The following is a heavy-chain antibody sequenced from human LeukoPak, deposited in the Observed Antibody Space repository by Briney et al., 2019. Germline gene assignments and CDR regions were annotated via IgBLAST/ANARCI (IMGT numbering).Heavy chain of an antibody. CDR2: IYSGGST. J-gene: IGHJ4*02. V-gene: IGHV3-53*01. Sequence: PGGSLRLSCAASGFTVSSNYMSWVRQAPGKGLEWVSVIYSGGSTYYADSVKGRFTISRDNSKNTLYLQMNSLRAEDTPVYYCARSGYYYDSSGYPGFFDYWGQGTLVTVSS. D-gene: IGHD3-22*01. CDR3: ARSGYYYDSSGYPGFFDY. CDR1: GFTVSSNY.